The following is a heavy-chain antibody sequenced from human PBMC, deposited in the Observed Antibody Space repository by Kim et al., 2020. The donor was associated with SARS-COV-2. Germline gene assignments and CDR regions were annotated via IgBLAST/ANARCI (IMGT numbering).Heavy chain of an antibody. CDR2: ISGSGGST. CDR3: AKDLGFKYYYGSGPRGGAFDI. J-gene: IGHJ3*02. V-gene: IGHV3-23*01. Sequence: GGSLRLSCAASGFTFSSYAMSWVRQAPGKGLEWVSAISGSGGSTYYADSVKGRFTISRDNSKNTLYLQMNSLRAEDTAVYYCAKDLGFKYYYGSGPRGGAFDIWGQGTMVTVSS. D-gene: IGHD3-10*01. CDR1: GFTFSSYA.